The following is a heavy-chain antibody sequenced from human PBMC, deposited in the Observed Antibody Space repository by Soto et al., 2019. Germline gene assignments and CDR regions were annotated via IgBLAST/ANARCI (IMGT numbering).Heavy chain of an antibody. CDR2: ISSSSSTI. Sequence: EVQLVESGGGLVQRGGSLRLSCAASGLTFSSYSMNWVRQAPGKGLEWVSYISSSSSTIYYADSVKGRFTISRDNAKNSLYLQMNSLRAGETAVYYCGFGEESRYYYYGMDVWGQGTTVTVSS. D-gene: IGHD3-10*01. CDR1: GLTFSSYS. CDR3: GFGEESRYYYYGMDV. V-gene: IGHV3-48*01. J-gene: IGHJ6*02.